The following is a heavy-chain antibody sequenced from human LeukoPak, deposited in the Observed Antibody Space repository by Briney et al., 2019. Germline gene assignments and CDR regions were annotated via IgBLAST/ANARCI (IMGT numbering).Heavy chain of an antibody. CDR2: ISGSGGST. D-gene: IGHD5-18*01. Sequence: GGSLRLSCAASGFTFSNYGMSWVRQAPGKGLEWVSAISGSGGSTYYADSVKGRFTISRDNSKNTLYLQMNSLRAEDTAVYYCAKLGYDSKGIQLWLLRPEDYWGQGTLVTVSS. CDR1: GFTFSNYG. V-gene: IGHV3-23*01. J-gene: IGHJ4*02. CDR3: AKLGYDSKGIQLWLLRPEDY.